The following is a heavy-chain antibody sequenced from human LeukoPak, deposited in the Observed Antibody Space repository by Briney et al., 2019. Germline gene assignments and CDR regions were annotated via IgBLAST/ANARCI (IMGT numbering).Heavy chain of an antibody. CDR2: IYYSGST. D-gene: IGHD5-18*01. CDR1: GGSISSYY. CDR3: ARGAQLWRISNFDH. Sequence: PSETLSLTCTVSGGSISSYYWSWIRQPPGKGLEWIGYIYYSGSTNYNPSLKSRVTISVDTSKNQFSLKLSSVTAADTAVYYCARGAQLWRISNFDHWGQGTLVTVSS. J-gene: IGHJ4*02. V-gene: IGHV4-59*01.